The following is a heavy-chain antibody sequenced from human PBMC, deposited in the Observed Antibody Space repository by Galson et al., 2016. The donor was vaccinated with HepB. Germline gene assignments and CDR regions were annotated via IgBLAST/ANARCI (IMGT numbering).Heavy chain of an antibody. CDR2: IYPSGRT. Sequence: SETLSLTCSVSGDSISEPHWWIWVRQPPGKGLEWIGQIYPSGRTNYSPSLRSRVTILVDKSKNQVSLKLSSVTAADTAVYYCARLPRRRTRTTRPGRFDSWGQGTLVTVSS. J-gene: IGHJ5*01. CDR3: ARLPRRRTRTTRPGRFDS. D-gene: IGHD1/OR15-1a*01. CDR1: GDSISEPHW. V-gene: IGHV4-4*02.